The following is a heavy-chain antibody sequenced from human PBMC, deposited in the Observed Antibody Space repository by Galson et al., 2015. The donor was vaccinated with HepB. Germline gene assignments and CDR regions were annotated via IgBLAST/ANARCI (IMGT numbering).Heavy chain of an antibody. D-gene: IGHD3-10*01. J-gene: IGHJ4*02. CDR2: INHSGST. CDR3: ARHSGMVRGVGFDY. CDR1: GGSFSGYY. V-gene: IGHV4-34*01. Sequence: LTCAVYGGSFSGYYWSWIRQPPGKGLEWIGEINHSGSTNYNPSLKSRVTISVDTSKNQFSLKLSSVTAADTAVYYCARHSGMVRGVGFDYWGQGTLVTVSS.